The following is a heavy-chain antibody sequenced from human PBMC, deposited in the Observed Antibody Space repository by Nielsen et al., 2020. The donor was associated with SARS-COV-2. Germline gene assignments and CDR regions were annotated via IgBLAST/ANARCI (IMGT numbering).Heavy chain of an antibody. CDR1: GFTFGDAI. Sequence: GESRKISCAASGFTFGDAIIHWVRQASGKGLEWVARIRSKTNNYETSYAASVKGRFIISRDESKNMAYLQMNSLKTDDTAVYYCKHYYDMDVWGQGTTVTVSS. V-gene: IGHV3-73*01. CDR3: KHYYDMDV. J-gene: IGHJ6*02. CDR2: IRSKTNNYET.